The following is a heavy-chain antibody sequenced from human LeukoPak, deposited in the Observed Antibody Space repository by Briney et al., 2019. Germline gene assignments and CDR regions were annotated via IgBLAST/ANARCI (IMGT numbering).Heavy chain of an antibody. J-gene: IGHJ4*02. CDR2: MNPNSGNT. CDR1: GYTFTSYD. CDR3: ARGASWYYYGSGRYYFDY. D-gene: IGHD3-10*01. Sequence: ASVKVSCKASGYTFTSYDINWVRQATGQGLEWMGWMNPNSGNTGYAQKFQGRVIMTRNTSISTAYMELSSLRSEDTAVYYCARGASWYYYGSGRYYFDYWGQGTLVTVSS. V-gene: IGHV1-8*01.